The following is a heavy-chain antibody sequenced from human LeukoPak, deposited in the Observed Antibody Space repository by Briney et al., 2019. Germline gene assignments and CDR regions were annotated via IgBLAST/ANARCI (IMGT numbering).Heavy chain of an antibody. Sequence: ASVKVSCKASGGTFSSYAISWVRQAPGQGLEWMGRIIPILGIANYAQKFQGRVTITADKSTSTAYMELSNLRSEDTAVYYCARAAAAGTTLKYWGQGTLVTVSS. CDR2: IIPILGIA. CDR1: GGTFSSYA. J-gene: IGHJ4*02. D-gene: IGHD6-13*01. CDR3: ARAAAAGTTLKY. V-gene: IGHV1-69*04.